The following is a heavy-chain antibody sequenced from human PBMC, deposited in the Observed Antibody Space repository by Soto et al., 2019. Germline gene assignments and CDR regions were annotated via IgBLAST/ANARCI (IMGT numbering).Heavy chain of an antibody. CDR2: ISAHNGNK. V-gene: IGHV1-18*01. J-gene: IGHJ4*02. Sequence: QVQLVQSGAEVKKPGASVKVSCKASGYTFTSYGITWVRQAPGQGLEWMGWISAHNGNKKYAQKFQGRVTMTTDTSTSTAYMDLRSLRSDDTAVYYCSRTGRAMPTRENYWGQGTLVTVSA. D-gene: IGHD2-2*01. CDR1: GYTFTSYG. CDR3: SRTGRAMPTRENY.